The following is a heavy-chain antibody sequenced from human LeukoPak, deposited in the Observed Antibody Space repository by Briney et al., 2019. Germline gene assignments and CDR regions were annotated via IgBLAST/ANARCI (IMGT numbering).Heavy chain of an antibody. CDR1: GFTFSGYS. D-gene: IGHD3-3*01. J-gene: IGHJ4*02. V-gene: IGHV3-21*01. CDR2: ISGSSSYI. CDR3: ARGGRFFEY. Sequence: GRSLRLSCTASGFTFSGYSMNWVRQAPGKGLEWVSFISGSSSYIYYADSVKGRFTISRDNAKNSLYLQMNSLRADDTAVYYCARGGRFFEYWGQGTLVTVSS.